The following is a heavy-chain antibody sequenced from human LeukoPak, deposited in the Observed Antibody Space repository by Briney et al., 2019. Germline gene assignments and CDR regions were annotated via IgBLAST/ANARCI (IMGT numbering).Heavy chain of an antibody. CDR2: ISYDGSNK. V-gene: IGHV3-30*18. D-gene: IGHD2-21*02. CDR1: GFTFSSYG. CDR3: AKGDRGFDY. J-gene: IGHJ4*02. Sequence: PGRSLRLSGAASGFTFSSYGMHWVRQAPGKGLEWVAVISYDGSNKYYADSVKGRFTISRDNSKNTLYLQMNSLRAEDTAVYYCAKGDRGFDYWGQGTLVTVSS.